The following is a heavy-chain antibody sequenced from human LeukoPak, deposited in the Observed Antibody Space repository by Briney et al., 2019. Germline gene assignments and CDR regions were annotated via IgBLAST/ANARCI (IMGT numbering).Heavy chain of an antibody. CDR1: GFTFSSYG. D-gene: IGHD3-22*01. V-gene: IGHV3-30*18. Sequence: PGRSLRLSCAASGFTFSSYGMHWVRQAPGKGLEWVAFISYDGSRTFYADSVKGRFTISRDNAKNSLHLQMDSLRAEDTAIYYCTKHITTDATTPFYYGMDVWGQGTTVTVSS. CDR3: TKHITTDATTPFYYGMDV. CDR2: ISYDGSRT. J-gene: IGHJ6*02.